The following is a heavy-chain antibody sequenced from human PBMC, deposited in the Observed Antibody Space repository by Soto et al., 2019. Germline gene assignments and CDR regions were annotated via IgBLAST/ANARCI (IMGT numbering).Heavy chain of an antibody. CDR1: GFSLSTSGVG. CDR2: IYWNDDK. V-gene: IGHV2-5*01. Sequence: SGPTLVNPTQTLTLTCTFSGFSLSTSGVGVGWIRQPPGKALEWLALIYWNDDKRYSPSLKSRLTITKDTSKNQVVLKMTNIDPVDTATYYCALPLQGGYCTNGVCYYGADFQHWGQGTLVTVSS. J-gene: IGHJ1*01. D-gene: IGHD2-8*01. CDR3: ALPLQGGYCTNGVCYYGADFQH.